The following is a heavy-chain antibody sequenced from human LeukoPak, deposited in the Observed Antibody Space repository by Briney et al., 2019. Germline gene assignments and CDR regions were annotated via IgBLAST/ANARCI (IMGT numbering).Heavy chain of an antibody. CDR3: AKDPRGYCGGDCYSNFDY. D-gene: IGHD2-21*02. V-gene: IGHV3-23*01. CDR1: GFTFSSYA. CDR2: ISGSGGST. Sequence: GGSLRLSCAASGFTFSSYAMSWVRQAPGKGLEWVSAISGSGGSTYYADSVKGRFTISRDNSKSTLYLQMNSLRAEDTAVYYCAKDPRGYCGGDCYSNFDYWGQGTLVTVSS. J-gene: IGHJ4*02.